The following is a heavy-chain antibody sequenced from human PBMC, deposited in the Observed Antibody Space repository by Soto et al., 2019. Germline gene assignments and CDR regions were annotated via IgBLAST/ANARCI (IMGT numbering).Heavy chain of an antibody. Sequence: GGSLRLSCAASGFTFSSYAMSWVRQAPGKGLEWVSAISGSGGSTYYADSVKGRFTISRDNSKNTLYLQMNSLRAEDTAVYYCAKYKRPRGEYYDILTGYYYFDYWGQGTLVTVSS. CDR3: AKYKRPRGEYYDILTGYYYFDY. D-gene: IGHD3-9*01. V-gene: IGHV3-23*01. CDR1: GFTFSSYA. CDR2: ISGSGGST. J-gene: IGHJ4*02.